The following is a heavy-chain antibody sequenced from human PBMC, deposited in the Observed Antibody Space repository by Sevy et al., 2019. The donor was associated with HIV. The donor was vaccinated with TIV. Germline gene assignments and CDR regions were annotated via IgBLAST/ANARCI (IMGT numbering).Heavy chain of an antibody. CDR3: TRDAGYSVGGYPSNY. D-gene: IGHD4-4*01. CDR1: GFSVSSHA. CDR2: LSYDGSTQ. V-gene: IGHV3-30*04. J-gene: IGHJ4*02. Sequence: GGSLRLSCAASGFSVSSHAMHWVRQAPGKGLEWVALLSYDGSTQYYADSVKGRFSISTDNSKNILYLQMNSLRPADTALYYGTRDAGYSVGGYPSNYWGQGTLVTVSS.